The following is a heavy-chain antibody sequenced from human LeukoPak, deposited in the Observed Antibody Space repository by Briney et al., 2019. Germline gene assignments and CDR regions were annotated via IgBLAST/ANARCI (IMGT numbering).Heavy chain of an antibody. CDR2: VSLAGQT. V-gene: IGHV4-4*02. J-gene: IGHJ4*02. Sequence: SGTLSLTCDASGGSISNTNWWSWVRQPPGQGLEWIGEVSLAGQTNYNPSLNGRVTMSIDESSNQLSLKLTSVTAADTAIYYCSRESGAFCPFGYWGQGTLVIVPS. D-gene: IGHD1-26*01. CDR3: SRESGAFCPFGY. CDR1: GGSISNTNW.